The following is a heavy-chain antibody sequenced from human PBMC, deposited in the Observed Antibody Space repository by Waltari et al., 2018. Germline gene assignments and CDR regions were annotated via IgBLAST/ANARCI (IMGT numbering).Heavy chain of an antibody. D-gene: IGHD2-8*01. CDR3: AREVCGTYCDL. CDR1: GYSFVTYD. Sequence: QVQLVQSGAEVKKPGASVKISCKVSGYSFVTYDIHWVRQAPGHGLQCMGRISPRSGGTDYKQKFQARVATTRDMATTTVYMELSSLESEDTAFYYCAREVCGTYCDLWGQGTLVTVAS. J-gene: IGHJ4*02. V-gene: IGHV1-46*01. CDR2: ISPRSGGT.